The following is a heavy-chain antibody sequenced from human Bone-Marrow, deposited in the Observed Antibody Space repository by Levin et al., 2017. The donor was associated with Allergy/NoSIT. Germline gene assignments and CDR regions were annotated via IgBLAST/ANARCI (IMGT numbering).Heavy chain of an antibody. V-gene: IGHV4-39*01. CDR3: AKTVTTKTNWFDP. CDR2: IQYSGNT. CDR1: GGSISSDNDY. Sequence: ETLSLTCTVSGGSISSDNDYWGWIRQPPGKGLQWIGSIQYSGNTYYNPSLKSRVTISVDTSKNQFSLKVNSVTAADTAVYYCAKTVTTKTNWFDPWGQGTLVTVSS. D-gene: IGHD4-17*01. J-gene: IGHJ5*02.